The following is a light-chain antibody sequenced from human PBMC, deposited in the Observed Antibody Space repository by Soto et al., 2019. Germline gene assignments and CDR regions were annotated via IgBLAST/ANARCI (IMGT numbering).Light chain of an antibody. Sequence: QSVLTQPPSVSGPPGQRVTIYCAGSSSNIGADFDVHWYQQPPGTAPKFLISANNNRPSGVPARFSASRSGTSASLAITGLQPEDEADYYCQSYDSSLSGWVFGGGTKLTVL. CDR1: SSNIGADFD. J-gene: IGLJ3*02. V-gene: IGLV1-40*01. CDR3: QSYDSSLSGWV. CDR2: ANN.